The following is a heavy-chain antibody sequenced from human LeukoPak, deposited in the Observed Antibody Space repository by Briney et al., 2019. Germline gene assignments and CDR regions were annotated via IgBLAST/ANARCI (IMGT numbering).Heavy chain of an antibody. CDR3: AREHSSIWYSVSFFDY. J-gene: IGHJ4*02. CDR2: IKQDGSEK. CDR1: GFTFSSYW. V-gene: IGHV3-7*03. Sequence: GGSLRLPCAASGFTFSSYWMSWVSQAPGKGVEWVANIKQDGSEKYYVDSVKGRFTISRDNAKNSLYLQINTLGAEDTAVYYCAREHSSIWYSVSFFDYWGQGTLVTVSS. D-gene: IGHD6-13*01.